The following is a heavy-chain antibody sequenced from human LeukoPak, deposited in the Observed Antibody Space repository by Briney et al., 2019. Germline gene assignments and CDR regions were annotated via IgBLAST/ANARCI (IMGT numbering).Heavy chain of an antibody. CDR3: AKWSTGSSSSEFDY. CDR2: ISGSGGST. CDR1: GFIFSSYA. V-gene: IGHV3-23*01. J-gene: IGHJ4*02. Sequence: GGSLRLSCAASGFIFSSYATSWVRQAPGKGLEWVSGISGSGGSTYYADSVKGRFTISRDNSKYTLYLQMNSLRAEDTAVYYCAKWSTGSSSSEFDYWGQGTLVTVSS. D-gene: IGHD6-6*01.